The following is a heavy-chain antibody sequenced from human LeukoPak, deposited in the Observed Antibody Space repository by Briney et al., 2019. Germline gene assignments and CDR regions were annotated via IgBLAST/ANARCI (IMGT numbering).Heavy chain of an antibody. Sequence: PETLSLTCAVYGGSFSGYYWSWIRQPPGKGLEWIGEINHSGSTNYNPSLKSRVTISVDTSKNQFSLKLSSVTAADTAVYYCARGRGMVFDYWGQGTLVTVSS. J-gene: IGHJ4*02. V-gene: IGHV4-34*01. CDR3: ARGRGMVFDY. CDR1: GGSFSGYY. D-gene: IGHD1-26*01. CDR2: INHSGST.